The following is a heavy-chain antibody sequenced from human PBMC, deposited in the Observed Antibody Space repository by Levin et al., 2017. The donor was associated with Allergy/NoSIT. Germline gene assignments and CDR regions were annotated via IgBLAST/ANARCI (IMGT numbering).Heavy chain of an antibody. CDR2: IKRKTDGGTT. V-gene: IGHV3-15*01. Sequence: ETLSLTCAASGFTFSNAWMSWVRQAPGKGLEWVGRIKRKTDGGTTDYAAPVKGRFTISRDDSKNTLYLQMDSLKSEDTAVYFCTTEMYGGPDFWGQGALVAVSS. J-gene: IGHJ4*02. D-gene: IGHD4-23*01. CDR1: GFTFSNAW. CDR3: TTEMYGGPDF.